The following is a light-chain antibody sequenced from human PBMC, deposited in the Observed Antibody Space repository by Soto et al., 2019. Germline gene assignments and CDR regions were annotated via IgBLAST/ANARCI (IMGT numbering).Light chain of an antibody. CDR1: QDISNY. J-gene: IGKJ5*01. V-gene: IGKV1-33*01. CDR2: DAS. CDR3: QQYDNLPIT. Sequence: DLQMTQSPSSLSASVGDRVTITCQASQDISNYLNWYQQKPGKAPKLLIYDASNLETGVPSRFSGSGSGTDVTFTISSLQPEDIATYYCQQYDNLPITFGQGTRLEIK.